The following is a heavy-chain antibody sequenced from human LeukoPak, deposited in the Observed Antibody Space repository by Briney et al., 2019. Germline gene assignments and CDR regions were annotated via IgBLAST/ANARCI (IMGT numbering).Heavy chain of an antibody. CDR1: GGSISGYY. CDR2: IYDTGAT. D-gene: IGHD6-19*01. CDR3: AATGYNSGWIDY. J-gene: IGHJ4*02. V-gene: IGHV4-59*08. Sequence: SETLSLTCTVSGGSISGYYWSWIRQPPGKRLEWIGYIYDTGATNYNPSLKSRFTISIDSSKKQFSLKLNSMTAADTAVYYCAATGYNSGWIDYWGQGTLVTVSS.